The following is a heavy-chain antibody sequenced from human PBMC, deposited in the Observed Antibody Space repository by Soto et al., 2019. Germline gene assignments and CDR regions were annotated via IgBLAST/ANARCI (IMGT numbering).Heavy chain of an antibody. Sequence: QVQLVQSGAEVKKPGASVKVSCKASGYTFTRSGISWVRQAPGQGPEWMGWISSYNGDTNYAQTFQGRVTMTTDTPTSTAYMERRSLRSDDTAVYYCAREGVAPYYYYGMDVWGQGTPVTVSS. D-gene: IGHD5-12*01. CDR1: GYTFTRSG. CDR3: AREGVAPYYYYGMDV. J-gene: IGHJ6*02. CDR2: ISSYNGDT. V-gene: IGHV1-18*01.